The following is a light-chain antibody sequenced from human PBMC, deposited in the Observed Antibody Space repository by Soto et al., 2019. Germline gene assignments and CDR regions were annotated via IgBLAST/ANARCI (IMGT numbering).Light chain of an antibody. CDR3: SSYTSSSTPHVV. CDR2: DVS. V-gene: IGLV2-14*03. Sequence: QSALTQPASVSGSRGQSITISCTGTSSDVGGYNYVSWYQQHPGKAPKLMIYDVSNRPSGVSNRFSGSKSGNTASLTISGLQAEDEADYYCSSYTSSSTPHVVFGGGTKLTVL. J-gene: IGLJ2*01. CDR1: SSDVGGYNY.